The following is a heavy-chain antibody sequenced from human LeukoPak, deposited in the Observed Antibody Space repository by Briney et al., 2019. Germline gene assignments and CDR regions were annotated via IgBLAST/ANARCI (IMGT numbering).Heavy chain of an antibody. CDR3: AWDSGAFEI. V-gene: IGHV1-18*01. CDR2: ISAYNGQT. J-gene: IGHJ3*02. CDR1: GHTFTSYY. Sequence: ASVKVSFKSSGHTFTSYYITWIRQAPGQGLQCMGRISAYNGQTNYAQKVQGRVTMTTDTSTSTVYMELRSLRSDDTAVHYCAWDSGAFEIWGQGTMVTVSS.